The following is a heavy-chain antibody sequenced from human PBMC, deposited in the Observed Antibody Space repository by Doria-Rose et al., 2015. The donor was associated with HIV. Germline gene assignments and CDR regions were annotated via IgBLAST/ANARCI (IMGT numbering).Heavy chain of an antibody. CDR1: GVSLSSPGMG. CDR3: SRIKSSRWYHKYYFDF. D-gene: IGHD6-13*01. CDR2: IFSDDAR. V-gene: IGHV2-26*01. J-gene: IGHJ4*02. Sequence: QVTLKESGPVLVKPTETLTLTCTVSGVSLSSPGMGVSWIRQPPGKALEWLANIFSDDARSYKTSLKSRLTISRGTSKSQVVLTMTDMDPLDTATYYCSRIKSSRWYHKYYFDFWGQGTLVIVSA.